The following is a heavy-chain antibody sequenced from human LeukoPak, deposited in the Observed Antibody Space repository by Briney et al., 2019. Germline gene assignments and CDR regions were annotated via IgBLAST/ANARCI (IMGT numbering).Heavy chain of an antibody. J-gene: IGHJ4*02. CDR2: IYHAVST. CDR1: GGSISSGDYS. Sequence: PSQTLSLTCAVSGGSISSGDYSWSWIRQPPGKGLEWIGYIYHAVSTYYNPSLKSRVTMSVDRSKNQFSLKLSSVTAADTAVYYCARAPGYYGSGSPYFDSWGQGSLVTVSS. V-gene: IGHV4-30-2*01. CDR3: ARAPGYYGSGSPYFDS. D-gene: IGHD3-10*01.